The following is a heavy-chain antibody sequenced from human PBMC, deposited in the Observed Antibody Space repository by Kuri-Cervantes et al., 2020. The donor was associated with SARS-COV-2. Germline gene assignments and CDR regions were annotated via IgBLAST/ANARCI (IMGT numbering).Heavy chain of an antibody. CDR1: GGSVSSGSYY. Sequence: SETLSLTCTVSGGSVSSGSYYWGWIRQPPGKGLEWIGSIYYSGSTYYNPSLKSRVTISVDTSKNQFSLKLSSVTAADTAVYYCARWLGPNSGGNWFDPWGQGTLVTVSS. CDR2: IYYSGST. J-gene: IGHJ5*02. CDR3: ARWLGPNSGGNWFDP. V-gene: IGHV4-39*01. D-gene: IGHD6-19*01.